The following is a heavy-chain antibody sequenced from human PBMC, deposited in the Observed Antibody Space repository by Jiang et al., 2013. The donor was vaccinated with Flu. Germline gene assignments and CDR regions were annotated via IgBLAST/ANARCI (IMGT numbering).Heavy chain of an antibody. CDR2: IIPILGIA. Sequence: SGAEVKKPGSSVKVSCKASGGTFSSYAISWVRQAPGQGLEWMGRIIPILGIANYAQKFQGRVTITADKSTSTAYMELSSLRSEDTAVYYCARDYGDYAGSFDYWGQGTLVTVSS. J-gene: IGHJ4*02. CDR1: GGTFSSYA. D-gene: IGHD4-17*01. CDR3: ARDYGDYAGSFDY. V-gene: IGHV1-69*04.